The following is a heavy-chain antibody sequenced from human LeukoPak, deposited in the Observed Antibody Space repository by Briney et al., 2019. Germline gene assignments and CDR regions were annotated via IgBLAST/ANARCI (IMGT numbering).Heavy chain of an antibody. CDR3: ARDMGRDGYNWGFGH. J-gene: IGHJ4*02. V-gene: IGHV3-30*04. CDR1: RSTFRSYA. D-gene: IGHD5-24*01. Sequence: GGTLRLSCAASRSTFRSYAMQWVRQAPGKGLEWVAGISYDGSNKYYADSVKGRFTISRDNSKNTLYLQMSSLRGDDTALYYCARDMGRDGYNWGFGHWGQGTLVSVSS. CDR2: ISYDGSNK.